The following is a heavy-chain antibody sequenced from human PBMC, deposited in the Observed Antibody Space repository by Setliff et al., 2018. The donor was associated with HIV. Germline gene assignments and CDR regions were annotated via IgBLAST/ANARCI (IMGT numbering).Heavy chain of an antibody. D-gene: IGHD1-1*01. Sequence: SETLSLPCTVSGGIISSDSFFWSWIRQPAGKGLEWIGHISATGSTNYNPSLKSRVTMSLDTSKNQFSLNLNSVTAADAAVYFCARAREGWKPFAFDYWGQGTLVTVSS. J-gene: IGHJ4*02. CDR2: ISATGST. CDR1: GGIISSDSFF. CDR3: ARAREGWKPFAFDY. V-gene: IGHV4-61*09.